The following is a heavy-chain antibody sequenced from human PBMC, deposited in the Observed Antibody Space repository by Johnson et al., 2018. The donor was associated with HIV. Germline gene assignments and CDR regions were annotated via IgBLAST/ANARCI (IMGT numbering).Heavy chain of an antibody. J-gene: IGHJ3*02. CDR1: GFTFSNSG. Sequence: QVQLVESGGGVVQPGGSLRLSCAASGFTFSNSGMHWVRQAPGKGLEWVAFIRYDGDITYYVDSVNGRFTISRDNSKNTLYLQMNSLRTEDTAMYYCAKGHSSGYPKDAFDIWGRGTIVTVSS. CDR2: IRYDGDIT. D-gene: IGHD3-22*01. CDR3: AKGHSSGYPKDAFDI. V-gene: IGHV3-30*02.